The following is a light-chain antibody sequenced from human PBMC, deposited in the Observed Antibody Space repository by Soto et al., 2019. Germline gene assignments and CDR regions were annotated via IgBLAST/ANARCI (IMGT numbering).Light chain of an antibody. CDR2: ATS. CDR3: QQSYKMPS. V-gene: IGKV1-39*01. J-gene: IGKJ5*01. Sequence: DIQMTQSPSSLSASVGDRVTITFRASQSISNYLNWYQQKPGKAPKLLIHATSNLQIGVPSRFSGSGSGTEFTLTISSLEPEDFGTYYCQQSYKMPSFGQGTRLEI. CDR1: QSISNY.